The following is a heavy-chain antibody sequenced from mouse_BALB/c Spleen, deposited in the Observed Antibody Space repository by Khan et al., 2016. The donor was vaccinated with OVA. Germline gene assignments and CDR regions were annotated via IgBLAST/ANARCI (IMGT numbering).Heavy chain of an antibody. CDR1: GFSLTDYG. J-gene: IGHJ3*01. Sequence: QVQLKQSGPGLVAPSQNLSITCTVSGFSLTDYGVNWVRQPPGKGLEWLGMIWGDGSTDYNSAFISRLSISKDNSKSQVFLKMNSLQTDDTARYYCARELRLGGFAYWGQGTLVTVSA. D-gene: IGHD1-2*01. V-gene: IGHV2-6-7*01. CDR3: ARELRLGGFAY. CDR2: IWGDGST.